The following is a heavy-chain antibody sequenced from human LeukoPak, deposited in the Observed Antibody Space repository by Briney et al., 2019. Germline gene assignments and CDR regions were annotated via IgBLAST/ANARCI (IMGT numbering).Heavy chain of an antibody. V-gene: IGHV4-4*02. CDR2: IYHSGTT. Sequence: SETLSLTCAVSGGSISSSNWWSWVRQPPGKGLEWIGEIYHSGTTNYNPSLKSRVTISVDKSKNQFSLNLNSVTAADTAVYYCAKSNGYGLVDIWGQGTMVTVSS. CDR3: AKSNGYGLVDI. CDR1: GGSISSSNW. J-gene: IGHJ3*02. D-gene: IGHD3-10*01.